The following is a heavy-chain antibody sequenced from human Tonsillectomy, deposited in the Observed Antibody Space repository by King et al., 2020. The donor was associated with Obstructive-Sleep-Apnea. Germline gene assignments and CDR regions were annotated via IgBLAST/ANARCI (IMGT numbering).Heavy chain of an antibody. Sequence: QLQLVESGGGLVKPGGSLRLSCAASGFTFSDYYMTWVRQAPGKGPEWVSYIHYNSAFTNYADSVQGRFTISRDNAKNSLYLQMNSLRAEDTAVYYCARRDNYDSLTSSRGSMDVWGQGTAVTVSS. CDR3: ARRDNYDSLTSSRGSMDV. V-gene: IGHV3-11*06. D-gene: IGHD3-9*01. CDR1: GFTFSDYY. J-gene: IGHJ6*02. CDR2: IHYNSAFT.